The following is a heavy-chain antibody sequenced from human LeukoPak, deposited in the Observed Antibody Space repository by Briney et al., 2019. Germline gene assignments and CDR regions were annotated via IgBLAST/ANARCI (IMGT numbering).Heavy chain of an antibody. Sequence: ASVKVSCKASGGTFSSYAISWVRQAPGQGLEWMGWISAYNGNTNYAQKLQGRVTMTTDTSTSTAYMELRSLRSDDTAVYYCARRSGEYYDFWSGYYPHSHYYFDYWGQGTLVTVSS. CDR2: ISAYNGNT. CDR3: ARRSGEYYDFWSGYYPHSHYYFDY. V-gene: IGHV1-18*01. D-gene: IGHD3-3*01. J-gene: IGHJ4*02. CDR1: GGTFSSYA.